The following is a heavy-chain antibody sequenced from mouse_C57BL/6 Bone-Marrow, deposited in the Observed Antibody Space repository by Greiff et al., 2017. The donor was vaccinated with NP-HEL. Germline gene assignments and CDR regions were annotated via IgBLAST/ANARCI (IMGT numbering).Heavy chain of an antibody. CDR3: ASPGSSLYYAMDY. D-gene: IGHD1-1*01. V-gene: IGHV1-7*01. J-gene: IGHJ4*01. Sequence: VQLQESGAELAKPGASVKLSCKASGYTFTSYWMHWVKQRPGQGLEWIGYINPSSGYTKYNQKFKDKATLTAEKSYSTAYMQLSSLTYEDSAVYYCASPGSSLYYAMDYWGQGTSVTVSS. CDR2: INPSSGYT. CDR1: GYTFTSYW.